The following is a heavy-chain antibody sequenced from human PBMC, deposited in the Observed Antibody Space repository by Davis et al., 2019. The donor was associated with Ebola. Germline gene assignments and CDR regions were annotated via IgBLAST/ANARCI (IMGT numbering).Heavy chain of an antibody. CDR2: IYYSGST. J-gene: IGHJ4*02. V-gene: IGHV4-31*03. Sequence: SETLSLTCTVSGGSISSGGYYWTWIRQHPGKGLEWIGYIYYSGSTSYNPSLKSRVIISVDMSKNQFSLKLSSVTAADTAVYYCARGYCSGGSCYPGNYWGQGTLVTVSS. CDR3: ARGYCSGGSCYPGNY. D-gene: IGHD2-15*01. CDR1: GGSISSGGYY.